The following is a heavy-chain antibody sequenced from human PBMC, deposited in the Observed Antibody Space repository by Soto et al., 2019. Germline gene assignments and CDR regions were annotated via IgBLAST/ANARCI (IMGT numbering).Heavy chain of an antibody. D-gene: IGHD3-10*01. V-gene: IGHV1-3*04. J-gene: IGHJ6*02. CDR1: GYTFTYYP. CDR3: ARDHAPYGSGNYGMDV. Sequence: ASVKVSCKASGYTFTYYPIHWVRQAPGQRLEWMGWINIGNGNTASSQKFQDRVTITRETSASTAYMELTSLRSEDTAVYYCARDHAPYGSGNYGMDVWGQGTTVTVSS. CDR2: INIGNGNT.